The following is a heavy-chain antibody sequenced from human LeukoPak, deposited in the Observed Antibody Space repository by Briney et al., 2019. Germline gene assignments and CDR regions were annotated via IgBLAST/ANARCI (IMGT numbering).Heavy chain of an antibody. J-gene: IGHJ4*02. D-gene: IGHD6-19*01. Sequence: GGSLRLSCAASGFTFSSYGMSWVRQAPGKGLEWVSAISGSGGSTYYADSVKGRFTISRDNSKNALYLQMNSLRAEDTAVYYCAKTHGASIVGKYSSGWSGFDYWGQGTLVTVSS. CDR3: AKTHGASIVGKYSSGWSGFDY. CDR2: ISGSGGST. V-gene: IGHV3-23*01. CDR1: GFTFSSYG.